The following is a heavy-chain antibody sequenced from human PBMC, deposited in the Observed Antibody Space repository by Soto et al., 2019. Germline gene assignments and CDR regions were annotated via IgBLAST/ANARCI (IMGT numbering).Heavy chain of an antibody. CDR3: ARDRGDYDFWSGYYDYYYYGMDV. CDR2: ISAYYGNT. J-gene: IGHJ6*02. CDR1: GYTFTSYG. Sequence: ASVKVSCKASGYTFTSYGISWVRQAPGQGLEWMGWISAYYGNTNYAQKFQGRVTITADASTSTAYMELSSLRSEDTAVYYCARDRGDYDFWSGYYDYYYYGMDVWGQGTTVTVSS. D-gene: IGHD3-3*01. V-gene: IGHV1-18*01.